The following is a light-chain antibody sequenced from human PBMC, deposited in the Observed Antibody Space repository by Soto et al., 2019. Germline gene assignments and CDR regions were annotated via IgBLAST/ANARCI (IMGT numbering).Light chain of an antibody. V-gene: IGKV3-20*01. CDR2: GAF. CDR1: QSVSRSY. J-gene: IGKJ4*01. Sequence: EIVLTHSPCTLSLSPGEKATLSCKASQSVSRSYLAWYQQKFGQAPRLLIYGAFSRATGIPDRFSGSGSGTDFTLTSSRLEPEDFAVYYCQQYASSPLTFGGGTKVDIK. CDR3: QQYASSPLT.